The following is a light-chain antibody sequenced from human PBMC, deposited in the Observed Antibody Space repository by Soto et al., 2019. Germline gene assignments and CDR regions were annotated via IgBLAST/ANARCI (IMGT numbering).Light chain of an antibody. CDR2: GNS. CDR3: QSYDSSLSGYYV. V-gene: IGLV1-40*01. J-gene: IGLJ1*01. Sequence: QPVLTQPPSVSGAPGQRVTISCTGSSSNIGAGYDVHWYQQLPGTAPKLHIYGNSNRPSGVPDRFSGSKSGTSASLAITGLQAEDEADYYCQSYDSSLSGYYVFGTGTKLTVL. CDR1: SSNIGAGYD.